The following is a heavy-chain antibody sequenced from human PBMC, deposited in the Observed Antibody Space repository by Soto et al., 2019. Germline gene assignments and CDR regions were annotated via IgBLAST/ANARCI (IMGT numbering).Heavy chain of an antibody. D-gene: IGHD5-18*01. CDR1: GGSISSYY. J-gene: IGHJ4*02. V-gene: IGHV4-59*01. CDR2: IYYSGST. Sequence: SETLSLTCTVSGGSISSYYWSWIRQPPGKGLEWIGYIYYSGSTNYNPSLKSRVTISVDTSKNQFSLKLSSVTAADTAVYYCAGSDTAMAYFDYWGQGTLVTVSS. CDR3: AGSDTAMAYFDY.